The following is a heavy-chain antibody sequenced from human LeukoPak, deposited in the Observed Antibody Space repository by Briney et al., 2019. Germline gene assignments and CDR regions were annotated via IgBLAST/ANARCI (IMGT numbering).Heavy chain of an antibody. CDR2: IYHSGST. Sequence: PSETLSLTCTVSGYSISSGYYWGWIRQPPGKGLEWIGSIYHSGSTYYNPSLKSRVTISVDTSKNQFSLKLSSVTAADTAVYYCARVLSSSNFLRAFDIWGQGTMVTVSS. CDR1: GYSISSGYY. V-gene: IGHV4-38-2*02. CDR3: ARVLSSSNFLRAFDI. D-gene: IGHD6-13*01. J-gene: IGHJ3*02.